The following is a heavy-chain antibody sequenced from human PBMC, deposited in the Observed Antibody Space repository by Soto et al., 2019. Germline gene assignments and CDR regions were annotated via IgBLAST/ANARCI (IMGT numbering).Heavy chain of an antibody. D-gene: IGHD2-15*01. CDR3: ARVVVAATDWFDP. CDR1: GGTFSSYT. V-gene: IGHV1-69*02. J-gene: IGHJ5*02. Sequence: QVQLVQSGAAVKKPGSSVKVSCKASGGTFSSYTISWVRQAPGQGLEWMGRIIPILGIANYAQKFQGRVTITADKSTSTAYMELSSLRSEDTAVYYCARVVVAATDWFDPWGQGTLVTVSS. CDR2: IIPILGIA.